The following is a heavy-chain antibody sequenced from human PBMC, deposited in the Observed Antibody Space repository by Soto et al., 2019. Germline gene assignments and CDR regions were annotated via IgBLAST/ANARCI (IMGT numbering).Heavy chain of an antibody. CDR3: ARGWGTAMVTFYYYGMDV. J-gene: IGHJ6*02. D-gene: IGHD5-18*01. V-gene: IGHV4-34*01. CDR1: GGSFSGYY. Sequence: SETLSLTCAVYGGSFSGYYWSWIRQSPGKGLEWIGEINHSGSTNYNPSLKSRVTISVDTSKNQFSLKLSSVTAADTAVYYCARGWGTAMVTFYYYGMDVWGQGTTVTVSS. CDR2: INHSGST.